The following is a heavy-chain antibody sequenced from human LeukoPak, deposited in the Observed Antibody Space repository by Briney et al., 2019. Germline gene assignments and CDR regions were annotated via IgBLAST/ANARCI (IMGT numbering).Heavy chain of an antibody. Sequence: GESVKISCKGSEYSFSSYWIGWVRQMPGKGLEWMGIIYPGDSDTRYSPSFQGQVTISADKSISTAYLQWSSLKASDTAMYYCARPAYYDILTGYAYFGAFDIWGQGTMVTVSS. J-gene: IGHJ3*02. CDR2: IYPGDSDT. V-gene: IGHV5-51*01. CDR1: EYSFSSYW. CDR3: ARPAYYDILTGYAYFGAFDI. D-gene: IGHD3-9*01.